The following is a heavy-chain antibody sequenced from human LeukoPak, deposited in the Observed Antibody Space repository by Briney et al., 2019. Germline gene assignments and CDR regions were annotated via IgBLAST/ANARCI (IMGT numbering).Heavy chain of an antibody. CDR1: GGSVSSGSYY. J-gene: IGHJ4*02. D-gene: IGHD4-17*01. V-gene: IGHV4-61*01. CDR3: ARENYGDFIDY. CDR2: IYYSGST. Sequence: SETLSLTCTVSGGSVSSGSYYWSWIRQPPGKGLEWIGYIYYSGSTNYNPSLKSQVTISVDTSKNQFSLKLSSVTAADTAVYYCARENYGDFIDYWGQGTLVTVSS.